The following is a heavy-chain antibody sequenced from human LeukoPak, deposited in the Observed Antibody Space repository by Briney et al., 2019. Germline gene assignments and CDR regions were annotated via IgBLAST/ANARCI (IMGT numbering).Heavy chain of an antibody. CDR2: IKQDGSEK. CDR1: GFTFSSYW. J-gene: IGHJ6*02. CDR3: ARDLRPQGYGMDV. V-gene: IGHV3-7*01. Sequence: GGSLRLSCAASGFTFSSYWMSWVRQAPGKGLEWVANIKQDGSEKYYVDSVKGRFTISRDNAKNSLYLQMNSLRAEDTAVYYCARDLRPQGYGMDVWGQGTTVTVSS.